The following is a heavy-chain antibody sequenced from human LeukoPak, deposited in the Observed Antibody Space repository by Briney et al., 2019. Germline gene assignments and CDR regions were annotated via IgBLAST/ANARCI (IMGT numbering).Heavy chain of an antibody. D-gene: IGHD1-14*01. CDR2: IGPTGFDR. Sequence: GGSLRLSCTTSGLTFSTSGFNWVRQAPGKGLEGVASIGPTGFDRYHADSIKGRFTISRDNANNFLYLQLDSLRAEDTAVYYCATETNGRHYDYWGQGPLLTVSS. CDR3: ATETNGRHYDY. CDR1: GLTFSTSG. V-gene: IGHV3-21*06. J-gene: IGHJ4*02.